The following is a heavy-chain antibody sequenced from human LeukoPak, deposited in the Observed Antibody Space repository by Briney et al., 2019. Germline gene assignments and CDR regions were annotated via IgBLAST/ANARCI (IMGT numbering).Heavy chain of an antibody. Sequence: GGSLRLSCEASGFTFSSYGMHWVRQAPGKGLEWVAFVRYDGSNKYYADSVKGRFTISRDNSKNTLYLQMNSLRAEDTAVYYCAKGRYSNVRLDYWGQGTLVTVSS. V-gene: IGHV3-30*02. CDR1: GFTFSSYG. CDR3: AKGRYSNVRLDY. D-gene: IGHD4-11*01. CDR2: VRYDGSNK. J-gene: IGHJ4*02.